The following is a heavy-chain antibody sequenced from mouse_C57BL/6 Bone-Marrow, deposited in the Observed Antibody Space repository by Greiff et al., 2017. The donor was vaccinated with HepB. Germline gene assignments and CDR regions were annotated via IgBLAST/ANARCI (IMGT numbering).Heavy chain of an antibody. J-gene: IGHJ4*01. D-gene: IGHD1-1*01. CDR3: TPHYYGRDVDYAMDY. V-gene: IGHV6-6*01. CDR2: IRNKANNHAT. Sequence: EVKVEESGGGLVQPGGSMKLSCAASGFTFSDAWMDWVRQSPEKGLEWVAEIRNKANNHATYYAESVKGRFTISRDDSKSSVYLQMNSLRAEDTGIYYCTPHYYGRDVDYAMDYWGQGTSVTVSS. CDR1: GFTFSDAW.